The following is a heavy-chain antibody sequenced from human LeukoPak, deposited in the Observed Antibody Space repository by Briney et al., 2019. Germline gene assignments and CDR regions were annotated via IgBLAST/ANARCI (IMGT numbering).Heavy chain of an antibody. J-gene: IGHJ4*02. CDR1: GYTFTSYA. V-gene: IGHV1-3*01. Sequence: GASVKVSCMASGYTFTSYAMHWGRQAPGQRLEWMGWINAGNGNTKYSQKFQGRVTITRDTSASTAYMELSSLRSEDTAVYYCARFPGRGVAAAVAHWGQGTLVTVSS. CDR3: ARFPGRGVAAAVAH. D-gene: IGHD6-13*01. CDR2: INAGNGNT.